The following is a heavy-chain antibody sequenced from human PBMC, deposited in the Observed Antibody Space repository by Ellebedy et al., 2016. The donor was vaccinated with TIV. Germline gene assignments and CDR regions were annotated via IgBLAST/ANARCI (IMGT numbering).Heavy chain of an antibody. CDR2: IYSSGST. CDR1: GGSVSSPNYY. CDR3: SGAYGRATPRS. Sequence: MPSETLSLTCTVSGGSVSSPNYYWTWIRQPPGQGLEWIGYIYSSGSTDYKPSLKSRVTISVDTSKNHFSLNLKSVTAADTAVYFCSGAYGRATPRSWGQGTLVTVSS. J-gene: IGHJ5*02. V-gene: IGHV4-61*03. D-gene: IGHD3-10*01.